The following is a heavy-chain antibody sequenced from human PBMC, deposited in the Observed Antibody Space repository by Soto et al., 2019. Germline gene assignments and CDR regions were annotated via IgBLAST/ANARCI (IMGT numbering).Heavy chain of an antibody. V-gene: IGHV4-39*01. J-gene: IGHJ4*02. CDR3: ARLRAAAGPLDY. CDR1: SGSISSSAYY. D-gene: IGHD6-13*01. Sequence: QLQLQESGPGLVKSSETLSLTCTVSSGSISSSAYYWGWIRQPPGKGLEWVGTVPYSGTTYYNPTFRSRVTSSLDTSQNQSSLTLTSVTAADTAVYYCARLRAAAGPLDYWVQGTLVTVSS. CDR2: VPYSGTT.